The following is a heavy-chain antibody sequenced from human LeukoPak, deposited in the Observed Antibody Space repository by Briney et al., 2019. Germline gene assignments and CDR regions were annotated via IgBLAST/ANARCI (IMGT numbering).Heavy chain of an antibody. CDR2: IYYSGST. J-gene: IGHJ4*02. Sequence: SETLSLTCTVSGGSISSYYWSWIRQPPGKGLEWIGYIYYSGSTNYNPSLKSRVTISVDTSKNQFSLKLSSVTAADTAVYYCARDRGGFDYWGQGTLVTVSS. V-gene: IGHV4-59*01. CDR3: ARDRGGFDY. CDR1: GGSISSYY. D-gene: IGHD3-16*01.